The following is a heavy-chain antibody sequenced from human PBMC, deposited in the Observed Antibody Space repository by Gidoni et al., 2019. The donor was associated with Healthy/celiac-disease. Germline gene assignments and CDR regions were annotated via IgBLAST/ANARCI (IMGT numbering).Heavy chain of an antibody. D-gene: IGHD2-15*01. CDR3: AKVVGGGGYCSGGSCYDYMDV. J-gene: IGHJ6*03. CDR2: ISYDGINK. CDR1: GFTFSSYG. V-gene: IGHV3-30*18. Sequence: QVQLVESGGGVVQPGRSLRLSCAASGFTFSSYGLHWVRQAPGKGLEWVAVISYDGINKYYADSVKGRFTISRDNSKNTLYLQMNSLRAEDTAVYYCAKVVGGGGYCSGGSCYDYMDVWGKGTTVTVSS.